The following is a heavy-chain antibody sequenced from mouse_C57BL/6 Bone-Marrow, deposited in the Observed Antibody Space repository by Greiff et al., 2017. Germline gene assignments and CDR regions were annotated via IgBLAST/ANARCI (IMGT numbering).Heavy chain of an antibody. J-gene: IGHJ1*03. Sequence: VHVKQSVAELVRPGASVKLSCTASGFNIKNTYMHWVKQRPEQGLEWIGRIDPANGNTNYAPKFPGKATIPADTSSNTAYLQLSSLTSEDTAIYYCARPYYYGSSWGFDVWGTGTTVTVSS. CDR1: GFNIKNTY. CDR2: IDPANGNT. CDR3: ARPYYYGSSWGFDV. D-gene: IGHD1-1*01. V-gene: IGHV14-3*01.